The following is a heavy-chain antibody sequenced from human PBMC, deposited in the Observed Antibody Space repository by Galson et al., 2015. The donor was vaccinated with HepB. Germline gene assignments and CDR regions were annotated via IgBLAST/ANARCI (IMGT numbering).Heavy chain of an antibody. CDR3: AKDGAVAGSGTFDY. D-gene: IGHD6-19*01. Sequence: SLRLSCAASGFTFSIYAMSWVRQAPGKGLEWVSCISGSGGSTYYADSVKGRFTISRDNSKNTLYLQMNSLRADDTAVYYCAKDGAVAGSGTFDYWGQGTLVTVPS. V-gene: IGHV3-23*01. CDR2: ISGSGGST. CDR1: GFTFSIYA. J-gene: IGHJ4*02.